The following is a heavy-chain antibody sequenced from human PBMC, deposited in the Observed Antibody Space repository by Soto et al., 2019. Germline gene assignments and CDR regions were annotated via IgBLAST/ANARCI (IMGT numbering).Heavy chain of an antibody. J-gene: IGHJ3*02. CDR2: IIPIFGTA. V-gene: IGHV1-69*06. CDR3: ARTRNYYDSSGYPLGAFDI. Sequence: GASVKVSCKASGGTFSSYAISWVRQAPGQGLEWMGGIIPIFGTANYAQKFQGRVTITADKSTSTAYMELSSLRSEDTAVYYCARTRNYYDSSGYPLGAFDIWGQGTMVTVSS. D-gene: IGHD3-22*01. CDR1: GGTFSSYA.